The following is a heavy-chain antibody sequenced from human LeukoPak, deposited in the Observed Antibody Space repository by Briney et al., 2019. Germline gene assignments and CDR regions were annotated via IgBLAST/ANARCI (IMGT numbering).Heavy chain of an antibody. J-gene: IGHJ4*02. CDR3: AKDLRLTDYYDSSGLDY. Sequence: GGSLRLSCAASGFTFSDYYMSWIRQAPGKGLEWVSYISSSGSTIYYADSVKGRFTISRDNAKNSLYLQMNSLRAEDTAVYYCAKDLRLTDYYDSSGLDYWGQGTLVTVSS. CDR2: ISSSGSTI. CDR1: GFTFSDYY. V-gene: IGHV3-11*04. D-gene: IGHD3-22*01.